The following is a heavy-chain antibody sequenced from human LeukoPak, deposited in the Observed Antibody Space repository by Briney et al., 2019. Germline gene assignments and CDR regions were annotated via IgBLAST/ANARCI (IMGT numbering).Heavy chain of an antibody. D-gene: IGHD3-10*01. J-gene: IGHJ4*02. CDR3: ARDSTLSEGSY. CDR2: IYSGGST. CDR1: GFTVSSNY. Sequence: GGSLRLSCAASGFTVSSNYMSWVRQAPGKGLEWVSVIYSGGSTYYADSVKDRFTISRDNSKNTLYLQMNSLRAEDTAVYYCARDSTLSEGSYWGQGTLVTVSS. V-gene: IGHV3-66*01.